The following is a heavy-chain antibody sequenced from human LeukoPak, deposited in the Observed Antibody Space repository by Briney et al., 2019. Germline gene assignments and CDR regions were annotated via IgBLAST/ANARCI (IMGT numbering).Heavy chain of an antibody. CDR1: GGSFSGYY. CDR2: INHTGST. Sequence: TSSETLSLTCAVYGGSFSGYYWSWIRQPPGKGLEWIGEINHTGSTNYNPSLKSRVTISVDTSKSQFSLKLSSVTAADTAVYYCARGGGRAARPSSYWGQGTLVTVSS. D-gene: IGHD6-6*01. V-gene: IGHV4-34*01. J-gene: IGHJ4*02. CDR3: ARGGGRAARPSSY.